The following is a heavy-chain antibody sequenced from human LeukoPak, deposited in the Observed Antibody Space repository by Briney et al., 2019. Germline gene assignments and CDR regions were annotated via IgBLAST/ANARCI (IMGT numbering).Heavy chain of an antibody. V-gene: IGHV1-69*10. CDR3: AREKGKDDHGFPTGTYSYYSLDV. CDR2: IVAIFGIA. J-gene: IGHJ6*03. CDR1: GGTFSTYG. Sequence: SVKVSCKASGGTFSTYGISWVRQAPGQGVGWMGGIVAIFGIANYAQTLRGRVMISADTSTSTAYMWMSRLRSEDTAVYFSAREKGKDDHGFPTGTYSYYSLDVWGKGTTVTISS. D-gene: IGHD3-16*01.